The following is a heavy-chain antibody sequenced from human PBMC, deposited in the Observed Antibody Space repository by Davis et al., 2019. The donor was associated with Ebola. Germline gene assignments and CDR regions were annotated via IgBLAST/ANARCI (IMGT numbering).Heavy chain of an antibody. CDR3: THTTPGPGSDY. Sequence: GGSLRLSCAASGFTFSSYGMHWVRQAPGKGLEWVAVISYDGSNKYYADSVKGRFTISRDNSKNTLYLQMNSLRAKDTAVYYCTHTTPGPGSDYWGQGTLVTVSS. J-gene: IGHJ4*02. CDR1: GFTFSSYG. CDR2: ISYDGSNK. V-gene: IGHV3-30*03. D-gene: IGHD1-1*01.